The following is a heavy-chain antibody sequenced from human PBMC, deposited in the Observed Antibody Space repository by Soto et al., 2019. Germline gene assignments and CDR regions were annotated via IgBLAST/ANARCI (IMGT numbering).Heavy chain of an antibody. CDR1: GYTFTGHY. CDR2: INPNTGDI. D-gene: IGHD3-10*01. J-gene: IGHJ4*02. Sequence: VASVKVSWKTSGYTFTGHYIHWVRQAPGQGLEWMGWINPNTGDISYAEKFQGRVTMTRDTSISTAYMELSRLRSDDTAVYYCARGDPYGSFDNWAQGTLVTVSA. CDR3: ARGDPYGSFDN. V-gene: IGHV1-2*02.